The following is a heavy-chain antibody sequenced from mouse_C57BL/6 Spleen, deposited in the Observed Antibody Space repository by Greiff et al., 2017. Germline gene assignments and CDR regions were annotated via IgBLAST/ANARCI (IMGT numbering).Heavy chain of an antibody. CDR2: IYPGSGST. Sequence: VQLQQPGAELVKPGASVKMSCTASGYTFTSYWITWVKQRPGQGLEWIGDIYPGSGSTNYNEKFQSKATLTVDTSSSTAYMQRSSLTSEDSAVYYCARYYGSSYGGFAYWGQGTLVTVSA. V-gene: IGHV1-55*01. J-gene: IGHJ3*01. D-gene: IGHD1-1*01. CDR1: GYTFTSYW. CDR3: ARYYGSSYGGFAY.